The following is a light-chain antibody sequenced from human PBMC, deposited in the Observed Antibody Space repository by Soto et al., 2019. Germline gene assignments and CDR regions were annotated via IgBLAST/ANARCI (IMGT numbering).Light chain of an antibody. CDR1: QSVSRN. CDR2: DAS. V-gene: IGKV3-11*01. CDR3: QHRSNWPA. Sequence: EIVLTQSPATLSLSPGERATVSCRASQSVSRNLAWYQQKPGQAPRLLIYDASSRATGIPARFTGSGSGTDFTLTISSLEPEDFAVYYCQHRSNWPAFGGGTKVDNK. J-gene: IGKJ4*01.